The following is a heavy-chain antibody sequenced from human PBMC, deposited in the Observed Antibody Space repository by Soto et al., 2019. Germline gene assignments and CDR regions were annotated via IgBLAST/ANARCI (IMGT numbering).Heavy chain of an antibody. CDR1: GFTFSSYG. D-gene: IGHD3-10*01. CDR3: AKDLLPKGSGSYSFILVY. J-gene: IGHJ4*02. CDR2: ISYDGSNK. V-gene: IGHV3-30*18. Sequence: GGSLRLSCAASGFTFSSYGMHWVRQAPGKGLEWVAVISYDGSNKYYADSVKGRFTISRDNSKNTLYLQMNSLRAEDTAVYYCAKDLLPKGSGSYSFILVYWGQGTLVTVSS.